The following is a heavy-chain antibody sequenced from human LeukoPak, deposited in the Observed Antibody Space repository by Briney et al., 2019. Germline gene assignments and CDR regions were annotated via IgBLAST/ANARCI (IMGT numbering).Heavy chain of an antibody. J-gene: IGHJ5*02. CDR1: GGSISSSNYH. CDR3: ARGGAAFDP. D-gene: IGHD4-17*01. Sequence: SETLSLTCTVSGGSISSSNYHWGWIRQPPGKGLEWIGNIYYTGITYYNTSLKGRVTISVDTSKKQFSLNLSSVTAADTAVYYCARGGAAFDPWGQGAPVTVSS. CDR2: IYYTGIT. V-gene: IGHV4-39*07.